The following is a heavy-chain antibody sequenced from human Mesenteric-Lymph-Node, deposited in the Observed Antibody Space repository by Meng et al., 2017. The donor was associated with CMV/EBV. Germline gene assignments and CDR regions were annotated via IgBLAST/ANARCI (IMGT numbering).Heavy chain of an antibody. CDR2: IKQDGSEK. Sequence: GESLKISCAASGFTFSSYWMSWVRQAPGKGLEWVANIKQDGSEKYYVDSVKGRFTISRDNAKNSLYLQMNSLRAEDTAVYYCARLNYYDSSGYRRYYYYGMGVWGQGTTVTVSS. V-gene: IGHV3-7*01. CDR1: GFTFSSYW. D-gene: IGHD3-22*01. J-gene: IGHJ6*02. CDR3: ARLNYYDSSGYRRYYYYGMGV.